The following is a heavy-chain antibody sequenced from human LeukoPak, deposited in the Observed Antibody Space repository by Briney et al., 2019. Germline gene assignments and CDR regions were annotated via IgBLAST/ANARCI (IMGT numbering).Heavy chain of an antibody. V-gene: IGHV4-34*01. CDR1: GGSYSGYY. CDR3: ARIGQQLALDYFDY. Sequence: PSETLSLTCAVYGGSYSGYYWSWIRQPPGKGLEWLGEINYSGSTHYNPSLKSRVTLSIDTSKNQFSLKLSSVTAADTAVYYCARIGQQLALDYFDYWGQGTLVTVSS. D-gene: IGHD6-13*01. CDR2: INYSGST. J-gene: IGHJ4*02.